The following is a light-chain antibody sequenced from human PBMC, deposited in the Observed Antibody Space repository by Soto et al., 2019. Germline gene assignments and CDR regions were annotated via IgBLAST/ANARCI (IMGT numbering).Light chain of an antibody. J-gene: IGKJ5*01. Sequence: EIVLTQSPGTLSLPPGERATLSCRASQSVSSSYLAWHQQKPGQAPRILIYGASSRATGIPDRFSGSGSGTDFTLTISRLEPEDFAVYYCQQYGSSPPITFGQGTRLEIK. V-gene: IGKV3-20*01. CDR2: GAS. CDR3: QQYGSSPPIT. CDR1: QSVSSSY.